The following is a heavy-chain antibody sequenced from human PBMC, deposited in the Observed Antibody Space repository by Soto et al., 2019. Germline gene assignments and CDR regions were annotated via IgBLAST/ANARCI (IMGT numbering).Heavy chain of an antibody. V-gene: IGHV1-18*04. J-gene: IGHJ6*02. Sequence: QVVLEQSGGEVKKPGASVKVSCKASGYTFSGYSITWVRQAPGQGLEWMGRISGYNGNTNYARTLRDRVTLTTDTSTSTAYMELRSLTSADTAVYYCARDVFCGGAPACPDMDVWGQGTTVTVSS. D-gene: IGHD2-21*01. CDR1: GYTFSGYS. CDR2: ISGYNGNT. CDR3: ARDVFCGGAPACPDMDV.